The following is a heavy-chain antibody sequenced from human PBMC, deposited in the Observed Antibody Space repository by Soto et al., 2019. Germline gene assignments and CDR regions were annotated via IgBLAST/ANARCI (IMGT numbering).Heavy chain of an antibody. CDR3: ARNSYGYLSYYYYGMDV. V-gene: IGHV1-69*13. CDR1: GDTFSRYP. J-gene: IGHJ6*02. CDR2: IIPIFGTA. Sequence: SVKVSCKASGDTFSRYPIGCVRQEPGQGLEWMGGIIPIFGTANYAQKFQGRVTITADESTSTAYMELSSLRSEDTAVYYCARNSYGYLSYYYYGMDVWGQGTTVTVSS. D-gene: IGHD5-18*01.